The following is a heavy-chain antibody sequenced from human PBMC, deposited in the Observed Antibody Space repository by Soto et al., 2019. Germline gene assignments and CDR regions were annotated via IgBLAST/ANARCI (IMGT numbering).Heavy chain of an antibody. Sequence: QVQLVESGGGVVQPGRSLRLSCAASGFTFSTYGMHWVRQAPGKGLEWVAIIWYDGSNKYYADSVKGRFSISRDNSKNTLYLQMNSLRAEDTGVYYCARDRLGLYYFDYWGQGTLVTVSS. J-gene: IGHJ4*02. D-gene: IGHD6-19*01. CDR1: GFTFSTYG. CDR2: IWYDGSNK. CDR3: ARDRLGLYYFDY. V-gene: IGHV3-33*01.